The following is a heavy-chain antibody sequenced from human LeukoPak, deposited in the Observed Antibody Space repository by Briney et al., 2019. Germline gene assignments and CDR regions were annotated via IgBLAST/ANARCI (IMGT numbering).Heavy chain of an antibody. D-gene: IGHD4-23*01. Sequence: GGSLRLSCAASGFTFSSYGMHWVRQAPGKGLEWVAVMSYDGSNKYYADSVKGRFTISGDNSKNTLYLQMNSLRAEDTAVYYCAAVTPYFDYWGQGTLVTVSS. CDR1: GFTFSSYG. V-gene: IGHV3-30*03. CDR2: MSYDGSNK. CDR3: AAVTPYFDY. J-gene: IGHJ4*02.